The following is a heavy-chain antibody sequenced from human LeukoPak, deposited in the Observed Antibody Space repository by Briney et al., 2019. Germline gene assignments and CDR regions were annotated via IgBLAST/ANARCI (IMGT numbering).Heavy chain of an antibody. CDR3: AKDVPAAYFDY. CDR2: IRSDGGIK. V-gene: IGHV3-30*02. Sequence: GGSLRLSCAASEFTFDNYGMHWVRQAPGKGLEWVAFIRSDGGIKYYADSVKGRFTISRDNSKNTLYLQVSSLRAEDTAVYFCAKDVPAAYFDYWGQGTLVTVSS. J-gene: IGHJ4*02. D-gene: IGHD2-2*01. CDR1: EFTFDNYG.